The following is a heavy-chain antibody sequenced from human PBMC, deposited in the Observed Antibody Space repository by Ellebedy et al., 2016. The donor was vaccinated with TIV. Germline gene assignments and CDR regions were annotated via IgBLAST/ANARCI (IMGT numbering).Heavy chain of an antibody. D-gene: IGHD3-10*01. CDR3: ARDPMGDWRGMDV. Sequence: MPSETLSLTCAISGDSVSINNVAWGWVRQSPSRGLEWLGRTYYRSKLYIGYAVSMKGRISFKPATINNQVSLQLASVTLDDTGVYDCARDPMGDWRGMDVWGQGTTVTVSS. CDR2: TYYRSKLYI. CDR1: GDSVSINNVA. J-gene: IGHJ6*02. V-gene: IGHV6-1*01.